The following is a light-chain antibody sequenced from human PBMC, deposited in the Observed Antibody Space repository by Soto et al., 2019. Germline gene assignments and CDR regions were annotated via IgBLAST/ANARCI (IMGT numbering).Light chain of an antibody. CDR1: SSDVGNYNL. V-gene: IGLV2-23*01. Sequence: QSALTQPASVSGSPGQSITISCTGTSSDVGNYNLVSWYQQHPGKAPKVMIYEDNKRPSGVSNRFSGSKSGNTASLTISGLQAEDEADYYCCSYAGSSTYYVFGSGTKLTVL. CDR3: CSYAGSSTYYV. CDR2: EDN. J-gene: IGLJ1*01.